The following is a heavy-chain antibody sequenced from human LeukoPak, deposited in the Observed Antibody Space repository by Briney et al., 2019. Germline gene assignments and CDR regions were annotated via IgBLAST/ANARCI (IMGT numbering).Heavy chain of an antibody. CDR2: IEQDGGDR. Sequence: GGSLRLSCAASGFTFSNYWMTWVRQAPGKGLEWVANIEQDGGDRYYVDSVKGRFTISRDNAKNSLYLQMNSLRAEDTAVYYCARNRDPDYWGQGALVTVSS. V-gene: IGHV3-7*01. CDR1: GFTFSNYW. CDR3: ARNRDPDY. D-gene: IGHD3-10*01. J-gene: IGHJ4*02.